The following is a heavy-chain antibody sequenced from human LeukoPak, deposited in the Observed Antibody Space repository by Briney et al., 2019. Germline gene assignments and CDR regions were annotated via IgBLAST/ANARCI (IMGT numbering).Heavy chain of an antibody. V-gene: IGHV4-59*01. J-gene: IGHJ4*02. D-gene: IGHD4/OR15-4a*01. CDR1: GGSISGYY. Sequence: SEALSLTCTVSGGSISGYYWSWIRQPPGKGLEWIGYIYYSGSTDYDPSLKSRVTMSVDTSKNQFSLKLSSVTAADTAVYYCARMGAIAGASANPDYWGQGTLVTVSS. CDR2: IYYSGST. CDR3: ARMGAIAGASANPDY.